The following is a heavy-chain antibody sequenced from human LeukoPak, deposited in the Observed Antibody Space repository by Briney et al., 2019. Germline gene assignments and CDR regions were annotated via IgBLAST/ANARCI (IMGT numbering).Heavy chain of an antibody. V-gene: IGHV3-33*06. CDR3: AKDGSSSSGFDY. Sequence: GGSLRLSCAASGFTFSSYGMHWVRQAPGKGLAWVAVIWHDGSNKYYADSVKGRFTISRDNSKNTLYLQMNSLRAEDTAVYYCAKDGSSSSGFDYWGQGTLVTVSS. D-gene: IGHD6-6*01. CDR1: GFTFSSYG. CDR2: IWHDGSNK. J-gene: IGHJ4*02.